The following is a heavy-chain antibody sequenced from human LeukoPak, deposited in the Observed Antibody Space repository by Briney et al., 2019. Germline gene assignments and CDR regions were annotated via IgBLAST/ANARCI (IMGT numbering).Heavy chain of an antibody. V-gene: IGHV4-39*07. CDR1: GGSISSSSYY. CDR2: IYYSGST. Sequence: SETLSLTCSVSGGSISSSSYYWGWIRQPPGKGLEWIGSIYYSGSTYYNPSLKSRVTISVDTSKNQFSLKLSSATAADTAVYYCARGHYDFWSGYPEYNWFDPWGQGTLVTVSS. D-gene: IGHD3-3*01. CDR3: ARGHYDFWSGYPEYNWFDP. J-gene: IGHJ5*02.